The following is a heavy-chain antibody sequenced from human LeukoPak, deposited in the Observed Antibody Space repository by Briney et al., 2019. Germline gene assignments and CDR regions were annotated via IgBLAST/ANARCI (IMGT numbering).Heavy chain of an antibody. D-gene: IGHD6-19*01. Sequence: SETLSLTCAVSGGSVSRTNWCSSVRQPPGQGLEWIGEIQFSGNTHYNPSLETRVTMSVDESETRVTLKMSSVTAANTAVYYCARHMTVPGTRGFDNWGQGILVTVSS. V-gene: IGHV4-4*02. CDR3: ARHMTVPGTRGFDN. J-gene: IGHJ4*02. CDR1: GGSVSRTNW. CDR2: IQFSGNT.